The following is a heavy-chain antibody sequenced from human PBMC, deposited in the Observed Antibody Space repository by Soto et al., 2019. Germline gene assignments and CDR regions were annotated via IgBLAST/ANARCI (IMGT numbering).Heavy chain of an antibody. V-gene: IGHV1-8*02. CDR3: AGGNFRY. CDR2: MNANSHNT. J-gene: IGHJ4*02. Sequence: ASVKVSCKASGSNFNTFEIYWVRQATGHGLKWMGWMNANSHNTCYAQELRGRVTITRNTSNTTAYMELTSLTSDDTGVYYCAGGNFRYWGQGALVTVSS. CDR1: GSNFNTFE.